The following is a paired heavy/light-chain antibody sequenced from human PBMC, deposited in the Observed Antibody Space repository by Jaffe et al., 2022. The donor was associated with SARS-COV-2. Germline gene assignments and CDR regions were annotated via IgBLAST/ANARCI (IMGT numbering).Light chain of an antibody. CDR3: QQYDNLRPGLT. V-gene: IGKV1-33*01. J-gene: IGKJ4*01. Sequence: DIQMTQSPSSLSASVGDRVTITCQASQDISNYLNWYQQKPGKAPKLLIYDASNLETGVPSRFSGSGSGTDFTFTISSLQPEDIATYYCQQYDNLRPGLTFGGGTKVEIK. CDR2: DAS. CDR1: QDISNY.
Heavy chain of an antibody. V-gene: IGHV4-30-4*01. CDR2: IYYSGST. CDR3: ARGGGSYFPYYYYYGMDV. D-gene: IGHD1-26*01. J-gene: IGHJ6*02. CDR1: GGSISSGDYY. Sequence: QVQLQESGPGLVKPSQTLSLTCTVSGGSISSGDYYWSWIRQPPGKGLEWIGYIYYSGSTYYNPSLKSRVTISVDTSKNQFSLKLSSVTAADTAVYYCARGGGSYFPYYYYYGMDVWGQGTTVTVSS.